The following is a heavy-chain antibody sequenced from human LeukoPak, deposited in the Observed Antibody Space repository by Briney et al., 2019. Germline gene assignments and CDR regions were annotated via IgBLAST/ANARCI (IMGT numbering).Heavy chain of an antibody. CDR2: ISSSSSYI. D-gene: IGHD3-22*01. J-gene: IGHJ4*02. CDR3: ARGLNDYYDSSDPDY. V-gene: IGHV3-21*01. CDR1: GFTFSSYS. Sequence: GGSLRLSCAASGFTFSSYSMNWVRQAPGKGLEWVSSISSSSSYIYYADSVKGRLTISRDNAKNSLYLQMNSLRAEDTAVYYCARGLNDYYDSSDPDYWGQGTLVTVSS.